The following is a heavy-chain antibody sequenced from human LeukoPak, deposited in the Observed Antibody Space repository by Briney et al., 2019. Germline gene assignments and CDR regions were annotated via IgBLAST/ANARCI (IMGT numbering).Heavy chain of an antibody. J-gene: IGHJ4*02. CDR3: ARVRQLVYFDY. CDR2: IYYSGST. D-gene: IGHD6-13*01. Sequence: SETLSLTCTVSGGSISSSSYYWGWIRQPPGKGLEWIGSIYYSGSTYYNPSLKRRVTLSVDTSKNQFSLKLSSVTAADTAVYYCARVRQLVYFDYWGQGTLVTVSS. CDR1: GGSISSSSYY. V-gene: IGHV4-39*07.